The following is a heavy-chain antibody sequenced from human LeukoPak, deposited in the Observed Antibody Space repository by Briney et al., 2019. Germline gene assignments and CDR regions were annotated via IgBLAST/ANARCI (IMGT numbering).Heavy chain of an antibody. V-gene: IGHV3-30*18. CDR3: AKGNFWSGYYTGETTHFDY. CDR2: ISYDGSNK. D-gene: IGHD3-3*01. Sequence: GGSLRLFCAASGFTFSSYGMHWVRQAPGKGLEWVAVISYDGSNKYYADSVKGRFTVSRDNSKNTLYLQMNSLRAEDTAVYYCAKGNFWSGYYTGETTHFDYWGQGTLVTVSS. CDR1: GFTFSSYG. J-gene: IGHJ4*02.